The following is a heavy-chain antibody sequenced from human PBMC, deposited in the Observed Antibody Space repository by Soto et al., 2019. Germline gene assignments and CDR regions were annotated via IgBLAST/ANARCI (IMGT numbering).Heavy chain of an antibody. D-gene: IGHD6-6*01. Sequence: QVQLAQSGAEVTKPGSSVKVSCKASGGTFSSYVISWVRQAPGQGLEWMGGIIPTFGTTKYAQDFQGSVTITSDTSTSTAYRALSSLDSYYAAGYDCAGHRSQVGHLVLPPSYYYGLAVWGQGNTVTVSS. J-gene: IGHJ6*02. CDR2: IIPTFGTT. CDR3: AGHRSQVGHLVLPPSYYYGLAV. CDR1: GGTFSSYV. V-gene: IGHV1-69*06.